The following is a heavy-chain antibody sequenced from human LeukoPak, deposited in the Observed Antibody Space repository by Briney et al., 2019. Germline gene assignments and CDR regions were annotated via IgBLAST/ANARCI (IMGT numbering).Heavy chain of an antibody. CDR2: IRSKANSYAT. J-gene: IGHJ4*02. V-gene: IGHV3-73*01. D-gene: IGHD6-6*01. CDR3: TRQASIAAREGDY. Sequence: GGSLRLSCAASGFTFSGSAMHWVRQASGKGLEWVGRIRSKANSYATAYAASVKARFTISRDDSKNTAYLQMNSLKTEDTAVYYCTRQASIAAREGDYWGQGTLVTVSS. CDR1: GFTFSGSA.